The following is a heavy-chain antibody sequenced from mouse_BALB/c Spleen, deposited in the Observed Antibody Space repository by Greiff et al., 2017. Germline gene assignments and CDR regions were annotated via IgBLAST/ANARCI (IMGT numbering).Heavy chain of an antibody. CDR3: ARGAYYFDY. CDR1: GFNIKDYY. V-gene: IGHV14-1*02. CDR2: IDPENGNT. J-gene: IGHJ2*01. Sequence: EVKLQESGAELVRPGALVKLSCKASGFNIKDYYMHWVKQRPEQGLEWIGWIDPENGNTIYDPKFQGKASITADTSSNTAYLQLSSLTSEDTAVYYCARGAYYFDYWGQGTTLTVSS.